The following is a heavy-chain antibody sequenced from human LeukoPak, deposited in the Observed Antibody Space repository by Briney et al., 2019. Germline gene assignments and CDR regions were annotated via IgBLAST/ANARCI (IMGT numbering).Heavy chain of an antibody. D-gene: IGHD1-26*01. CDR2: ISWNSGSI. J-gene: IGHJ4*02. CDR1: GFTFDDYA. CDR3: ARDSRGTRPFDY. Sequence: PGGSLRLSCAASGFTFDDYAMHWVRQAPGKGLEWVSGISWNSGSIGYADSVKGRFTISRDNAKNSLYLQMNSLRAEDTAVYYCARDSRGTRPFDYWGQGTLVTVSS. V-gene: IGHV3-9*01.